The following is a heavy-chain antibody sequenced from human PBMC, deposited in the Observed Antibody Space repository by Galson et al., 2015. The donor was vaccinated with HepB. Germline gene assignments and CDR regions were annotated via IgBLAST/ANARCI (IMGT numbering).Heavy chain of an antibody. Sequence: SLRLSCAASGFTFSSYAMSWVRQAPGKGLEWVSAISGSGGSTYYADSVKGRFTISRDNSKNTLYLQMNSLRAEDTAVYYCAKDHDRDSSSWYLDYYYYGMDVWGQGTTVTVSS. CDR2: ISGSGGST. J-gene: IGHJ6*02. CDR3: AKDHDRDSSSWYLDYYYYGMDV. D-gene: IGHD6-13*01. CDR1: GFTFSSYA. V-gene: IGHV3-23*01.